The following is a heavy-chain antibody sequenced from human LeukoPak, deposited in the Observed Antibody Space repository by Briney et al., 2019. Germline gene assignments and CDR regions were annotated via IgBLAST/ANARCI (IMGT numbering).Heavy chain of an antibody. D-gene: IGHD2-15*01. CDR1: GFTVSTNY. V-gene: IGHV3-53*01. Sequence: GVSLTLPCAASGFTVSTNYMRGVRQAPGKGLEWVSVIYCGGTTYYADSVNGRFTISRDNSKTPLYLQMNSLRAEDTAVYYCARLYCSGGNCYLFDYWGQGTLVTVSS. J-gene: IGHJ4*02. CDR2: IYCGGTT. CDR3: ARLYCSGGNCYLFDY.